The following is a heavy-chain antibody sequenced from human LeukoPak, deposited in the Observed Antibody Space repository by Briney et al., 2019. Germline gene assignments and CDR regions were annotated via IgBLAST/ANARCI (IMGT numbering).Heavy chain of an antibody. J-gene: IGHJ4*02. CDR3: AKDLNPWIQLWYLDY. D-gene: IGHD5-18*01. CDR1: GFTFSSYA. V-gene: IGHV3-23*01. Sequence: GGSLVLSCAASGFTFSSYAMSWVRQAPGKGLEGVSAISGSGGSTYYADSVKGRFTISRDNSKNTLYLQMNSLRAEDTAVYYCAKDLNPWIQLWYLDYWGQGTLVTVSS. CDR2: ISGSGGST.